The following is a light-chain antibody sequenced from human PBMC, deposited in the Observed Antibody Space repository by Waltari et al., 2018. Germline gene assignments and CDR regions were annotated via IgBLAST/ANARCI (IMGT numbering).Light chain of an antibody. Sequence: DVVMTQPPLSLPVTLGQPASISCRSSQSLLHSDGKTYLNWFHQRPGQSPRRLIYKVSNRDSGVPDRFSGSGSGTDFTLRISRVEAEDVGVYYCMQGTHWPWTFGQGTKVEIK. V-gene: IGKV2-30*02. J-gene: IGKJ1*01. CDR3: MQGTHWPWT. CDR2: KVS. CDR1: QSLLHSDGKTY.